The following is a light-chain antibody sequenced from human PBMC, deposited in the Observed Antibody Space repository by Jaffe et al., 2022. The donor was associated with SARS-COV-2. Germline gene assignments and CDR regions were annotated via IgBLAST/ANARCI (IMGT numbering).Light chain of an antibody. CDR3: QQYNTYWT. V-gene: IGKV1-5*03. J-gene: IGKJ1*01. Sequence: DIQMTQSPSTLSASVGDRVTITCRASQSISSSLAWYQQKPGKAPKLLIYKSSTLESGVPSRFSGSGSGTEFTLSISCLQPDDFATYYCQQYNTYWTFGQGTKVEIK. CDR1: QSISSS. CDR2: KSS.